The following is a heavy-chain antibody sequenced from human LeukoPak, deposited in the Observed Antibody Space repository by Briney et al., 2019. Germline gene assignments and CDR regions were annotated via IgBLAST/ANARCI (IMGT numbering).Heavy chain of an antibody. J-gene: IGHJ4*02. D-gene: IGHD3-10*01. CDR3: ARDLVYGSGSCGH. CDR1: GFTFRNYW. Sequence: GSLRLSCAASGFTFRNYWMQWVRQAPGKGLMWVSRINGEGGTSYADSVKGRFTISRDNAKNTVHLQMNSLRAEDTAVYYCARDLVYGSGSCGHWGQGTLVTVSS. CDR2: INGEGGT. V-gene: IGHV3-74*01.